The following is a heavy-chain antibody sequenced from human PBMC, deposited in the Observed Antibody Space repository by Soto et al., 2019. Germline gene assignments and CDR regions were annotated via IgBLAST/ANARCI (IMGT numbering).Heavy chain of an antibody. CDR2: IIPIFGTA. V-gene: IGHV1-69*14. CDR1: GGTFSSYA. Sequence: QVQLVQSGAEVKKPGSSVKVSCKASGGTFSSYAISWVRQAPGQGLEWMGGIIPIFGTANYAQKFQGRVTSTAXXSXSRXYMELSSLRSEDTAVYYCAREGGCISTSCYPRFDPWGQGTLVTVSS. J-gene: IGHJ5*02. CDR3: AREGGCISTSCYPRFDP. D-gene: IGHD2-2*01.